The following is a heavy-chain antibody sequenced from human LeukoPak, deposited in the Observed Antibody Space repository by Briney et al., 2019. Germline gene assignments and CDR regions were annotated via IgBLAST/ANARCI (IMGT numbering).Heavy chain of an antibody. D-gene: IGHD5-18*01. Sequence: SETLSLTCTVSGGSISSSSCYWGWIRQPPGKGLEWIGSIYYSGSTYYNPSLKSRVTISVDTSKNQFSLKLSSVTAADTAVYYCARQSKGGYSYYFDYWGQGTLVTVSS. CDR3: ARQSKGGYSYYFDY. CDR1: GGSISSSSCY. J-gene: IGHJ4*02. V-gene: IGHV4-39*01. CDR2: IYYSGST.